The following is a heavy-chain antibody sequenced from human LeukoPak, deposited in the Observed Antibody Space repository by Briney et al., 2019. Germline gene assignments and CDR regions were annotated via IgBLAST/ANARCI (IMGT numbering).Heavy chain of an antibody. CDR3: ARAAYTRRIANLDY. J-gene: IGHJ4*02. V-gene: IGHV3-33*08. D-gene: IGHD3-16*01. CDR2: IWYDGSNK. Sequence: SGGSLRLSCAASGFTFSSYGMHWVRQAPGKGLEWVAVIWYDGSNKYYADSVKGRFTISRDNSKNTLYLQMNSLRAEDTAVYYCARAAYTRRIANLDYWGQGTLVTVSS. CDR1: GFTFSSYG.